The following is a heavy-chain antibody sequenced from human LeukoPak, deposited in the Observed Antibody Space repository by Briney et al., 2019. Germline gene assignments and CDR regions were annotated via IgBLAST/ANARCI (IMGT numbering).Heavy chain of an antibody. J-gene: IGHJ3*01. D-gene: IGHD3-10*01. CDR2: IISSGTYM. Sequence: GGSLRLSCAASGFTFSSYNMNWVRQASGKGLEWVSSIISSGTYMYYADSVKGRFTISRDNAKNTLYLQMNSLRAEDTAVYYCARDWTFTRFSGSHPCAFDVWGQGTMVTVSS. V-gene: IGHV3-21*01. CDR3: ARDWTFTRFSGSHPCAFDV. CDR1: GFTFSSYN.